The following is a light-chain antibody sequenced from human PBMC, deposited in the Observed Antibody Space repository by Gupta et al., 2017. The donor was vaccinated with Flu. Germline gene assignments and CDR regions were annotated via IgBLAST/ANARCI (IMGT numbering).Light chain of an antibody. CDR3: QQYYDYPYS. V-gene: IGKV1-8*01. J-gene: IGKJ2*01. Sequence: AIRMTQSPSSFSASTGDTVTITCRASQGVGSYVAWYQQRPLNAPKLLIYGASTLHSGVPSRFSGSGSGTDFTLTISRLQSEDFASYFCQQYYDYPYSFGQGTKMEIK. CDR2: GAS. CDR1: QGVGSY.